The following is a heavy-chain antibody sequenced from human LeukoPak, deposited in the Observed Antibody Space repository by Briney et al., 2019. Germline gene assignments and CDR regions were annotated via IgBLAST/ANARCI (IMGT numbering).Heavy chain of an antibody. CDR1: GFTFSSYA. CDR2: ISGSGGST. J-gene: IGHJ4*02. D-gene: IGHD3-3*01. V-gene: IGHV3-23*01. CDR3: ASTSLITIFGVVRNPFDY. Sequence: GGSLRLSCAASGFTFSSYAMSWVRQAPGKGLEWVSAISGSGGSTYYADSVKGRFTISRDNSKNTLYLQMNSLRAEDTAVYYCASTSLITIFGVVRNPFDYWGQGTLVTVSS.